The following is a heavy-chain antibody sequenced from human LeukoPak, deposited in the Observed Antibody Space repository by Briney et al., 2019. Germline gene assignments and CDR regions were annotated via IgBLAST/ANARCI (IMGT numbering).Heavy chain of an antibody. J-gene: IGHJ4*02. V-gene: IGHV3-30*02. CDR3: AKDRVVYNWNYAYYFDD. D-gene: IGHD1-7*01. Sequence: GGSLRLSCAASGFMFSSYGMHWVRQAPGKGLEWVAFIQYDGSKEYYADSVKGRFTISRDKYKNTLYLQMNSLRAEDTAVYYCAKDRVVYNWNYAYYFDDWGQGTLVTVSS. CDR2: IQYDGSKE. CDR1: GFMFSSYG.